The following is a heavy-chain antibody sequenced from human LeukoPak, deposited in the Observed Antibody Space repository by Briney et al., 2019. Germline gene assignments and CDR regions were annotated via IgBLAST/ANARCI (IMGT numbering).Heavy chain of an antibody. Sequence: GGSLRLSCAASGFTFSSYAMNWVRQAPGKGLEWVASISGNGGSTYYADSVKGRFTISRDNSRNAVFLQMNSLRAEDTAVYYCADSGYDLWGQGTLVTVSS. CDR3: ADSGYDL. CDR1: GFTFSSYA. CDR2: ISGNGGST. V-gene: IGHV3-23*01. D-gene: IGHD5-12*01. J-gene: IGHJ4*02.